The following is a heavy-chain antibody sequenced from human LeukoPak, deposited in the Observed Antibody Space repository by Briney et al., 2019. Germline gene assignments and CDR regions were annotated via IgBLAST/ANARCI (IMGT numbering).Heavy chain of an antibody. CDR1: GGSISSYY. CDR2: IYYSGST. CDR3: ARGEVLLWFGELLSYGMDV. D-gene: IGHD3-10*01. V-gene: IGHV4-59*01. Sequence: SETLSLTCTVSGGSISSYYWSWIRQPPGKGLEWIGYIYYSGSTNYNPSLKSRVTISVDASKNQFSLKLSSVTAADTAVYYCARGEVLLWFGELLSYGMDVWGQGTTVTVSS. J-gene: IGHJ6*02.